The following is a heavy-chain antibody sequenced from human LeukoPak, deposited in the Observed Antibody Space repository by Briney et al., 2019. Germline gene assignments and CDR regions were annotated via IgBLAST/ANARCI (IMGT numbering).Heavy chain of an antibody. Sequence: ASVKVSCKASGYTFTSYGISWVRQAPGQGLEWMGWISAYNGNTNYAQKLQGRVTMTTDTSTSTPYMELRSLRSDDTAVYYCARKNYYDSSSSYWGQGTLVTVSS. CDR2: ISAYNGNT. CDR3: ARKNYYDSSSSY. J-gene: IGHJ4*02. V-gene: IGHV1-18*01. CDR1: GYTFTSYG. D-gene: IGHD3-22*01.